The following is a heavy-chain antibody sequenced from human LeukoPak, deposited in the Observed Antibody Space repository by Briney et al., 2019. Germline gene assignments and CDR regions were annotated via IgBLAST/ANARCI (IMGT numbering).Heavy chain of an antibody. D-gene: IGHD3-9*01. CDR1: GFTFDDYG. Sequence: GGSLRLSCAASGFTFDDYGMSWVRQAPGKGLEWVSGINWNGGSTGYADSVKGRFNISRDNAKNSLYLQMNSLRAEDTALYYCARARVKLRYFDWLPAGYWGQGTLVTVSS. CDR3: ARARVKLRYFDWLPAGY. V-gene: IGHV3-20*04. J-gene: IGHJ4*02. CDR2: INWNGGST.